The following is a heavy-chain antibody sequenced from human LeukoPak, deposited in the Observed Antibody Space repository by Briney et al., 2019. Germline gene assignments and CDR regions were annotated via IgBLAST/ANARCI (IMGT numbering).Heavy chain of an antibody. D-gene: IGHD4-17*01. CDR1: GFTFSSYG. CDR3: AKESTHYGGGYFDY. CDR2: IRYDGSNK. V-gene: IGHV3-30*02. Sequence: GGSLRLSCAVSGFTFSSYGMHWVRQAPGKGLEWVAFIRYDGSNKYYADSVKSRFTISRDNSKNTLYLQMNSLRAEDTAVYYCAKESTHYGGGYFDYWGQGTLVTVSS. J-gene: IGHJ4*02.